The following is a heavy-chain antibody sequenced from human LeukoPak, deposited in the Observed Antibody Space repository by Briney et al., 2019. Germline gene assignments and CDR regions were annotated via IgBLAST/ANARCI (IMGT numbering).Heavy chain of an antibody. CDR2: TYYSGST. CDR3: ARDFRVAAYDAVDI. Sequence: SETLSLTSTVSGVSVSSGGSYWSWIRQPPGKGLEWFGDTYYSGSTHYNPSLKSRVTISRDTSKNQFSLKLSSLTAADTAVYYCARDFRVAAYDAVDIWGQGTRVTVSS. J-gene: IGHJ3*02. CDR1: GVSVSSGGSY. D-gene: IGHD2-15*01. V-gene: IGHV4-61*08.